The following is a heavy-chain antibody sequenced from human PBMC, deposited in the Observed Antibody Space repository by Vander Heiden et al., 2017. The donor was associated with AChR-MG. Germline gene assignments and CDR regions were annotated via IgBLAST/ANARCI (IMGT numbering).Heavy chain of an antibody. D-gene: IGHD6-13*01. CDR1: GFPFDTYS. CDR2: ISTSGSTI. J-gene: IGHJ5*02. Sequence: EVQLVESGGGLAQPGGSLRLSCAASGFPFDTYSMNWVRQAPGKGLEWLSYISTSGSTIYSADSVKGRFTISRDNDKHSLYLQMDSLSADDTAVYFCAREAAVTGCDLWGQGTLGTVSS. V-gene: IGHV3-48*01. CDR3: AREAAVTGCDL.